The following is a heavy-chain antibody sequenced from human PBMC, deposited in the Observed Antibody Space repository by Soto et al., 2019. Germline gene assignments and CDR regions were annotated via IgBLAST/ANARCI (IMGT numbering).Heavy chain of an antibody. D-gene: IGHD6-13*01. CDR1: GFTFSSYA. Sequence: EVQLLESGGGLVQPGGSLRLSCAASGFTFSSYAMTWFRQAPGKGLEWVSAISGSGNTSYYADSVKGRFTISRDSSKKMLYLQMISLRPEDKAVYYCAKDRGRTWYEEYWGQGTLVTVSS. J-gene: IGHJ4*02. CDR2: ISGSGNTS. V-gene: IGHV3-23*01. CDR3: AKDRGRTWYEEY.